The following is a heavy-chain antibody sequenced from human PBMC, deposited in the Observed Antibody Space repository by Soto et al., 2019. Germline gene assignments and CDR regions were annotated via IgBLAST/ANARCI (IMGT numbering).Heavy chain of an antibody. D-gene: IGHD2-21*02. CDR1: GASISTTTSY. CDR2: IYYGGTT. J-gene: IGHJ4*02. CDR3: ATFVVPASRHTDFEL. Sequence: XETLSLTCTVSGASISTTTSYWGWVRQPPGKGLDWIGNIYYGGTTYYNPSLKSRVTISVDTSKNHFSLKVNSVTAADTAVYYCATFVVPASRHTDFELWGTGTRVTVS. V-gene: IGHV4-39*02.